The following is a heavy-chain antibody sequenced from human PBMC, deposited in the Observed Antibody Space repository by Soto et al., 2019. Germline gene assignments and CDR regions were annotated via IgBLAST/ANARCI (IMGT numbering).Heavy chain of an antibody. CDR2: ISYDGSNK. Sequence: QVQLVESGGGVVQPGMSLRLSCAASGFTFSSYAMHWVRQAPGKGLEWVAVISYDGSNKYYADSVKGRFTISRDNAKNTLYQQMNSLRAEDTAVYYCARDLMIRFGGVIVSYYYSGMDVWGQGTTVTVSS. CDR3: ARDLMIRFGGVIVSYYYSGMDV. V-gene: IGHV3-30-3*01. D-gene: IGHD3-16*02. J-gene: IGHJ6*02. CDR1: GFTFSSYA.